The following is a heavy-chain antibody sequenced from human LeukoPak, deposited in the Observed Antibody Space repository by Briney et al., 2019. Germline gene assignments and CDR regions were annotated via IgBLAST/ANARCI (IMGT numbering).Heavy chain of an antibody. CDR2: IYYSGST. D-gene: IGHD3-9*01. Sequence: SETLSLTCTVSGGSISSYYWSWIRQPPGKGLEWIGYIYYSGSTNYNPSLKRRVTISVDTSKNQFSLKLSSVTAADTAVYYCARAGYDILTYNWFDPWGQGTLVTVSS. CDR3: ARAGYDILTYNWFDP. CDR1: GGSISSYY. V-gene: IGHV4-59*01. J-gene: IGHJ5*02.